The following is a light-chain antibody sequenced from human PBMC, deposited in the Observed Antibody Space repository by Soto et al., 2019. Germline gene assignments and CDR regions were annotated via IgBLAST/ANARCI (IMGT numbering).Light chain of an antibody. CDR2: DVS. CDR3: NSYTSSTTYV. V-gene: IGLV2-14*01. J-gene: IGLJ1*01. CDR1: SSDVGGYNY. Sequence: QSVRTQPAYGSGSRGQSITISCTGSSSDVGGYNYVSWYQQHPGKAPKVMIYDVSYRPSGVSNRFSGSKSGNTASLIISGLQAEDEADYYCNSYTSSTTYVFGTGT.